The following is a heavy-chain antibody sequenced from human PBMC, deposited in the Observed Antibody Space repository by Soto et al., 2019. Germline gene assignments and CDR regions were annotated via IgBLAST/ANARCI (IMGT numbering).Heavy chain of an antibody. CDR1: GFTFNYFG. CDR3: ARGPRATAMITNYYYFAMDV. D-gene: IGHD5-18*01. Sequence: QVQLAQSGGGLVQPGRSMTLSCSASGFTFNYFGMHWVRQAPGKGLEWVALIWSDGVKTDYADSVKGRFTISRDNSQNTVYLQMDSLRRDDTAIYYCARGPRATAMITNYYYFAMDVWGQGTTVTVSS. CDR2: IWSDGVKT. J-gene: IGHJ6*02. V-gene: IGHV3-33*01.